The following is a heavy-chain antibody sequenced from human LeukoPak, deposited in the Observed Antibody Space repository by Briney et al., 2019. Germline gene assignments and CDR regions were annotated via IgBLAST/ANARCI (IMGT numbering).Heavy chain of an antibody. CDR2: IYTSGGT. V-gene: IGHV4-61*02. CDR3: ASSRRSYDILTGYNRGYRYFDY. D-gene: IGHD3-9*01. CDR1: GGSISSGSYY. Sequence: SETLSLTCTVSGGSISSGSYYWSWIRQPAGKGLEWIGRIYTSGGTNYNPSLKSRVTISVDTSKNQFSLKLSSVTAADTAVYYCASSRRSYDILTGYNRGYRYFDYWGQGTLVTVSS. J-gene: IGHJ4*02.